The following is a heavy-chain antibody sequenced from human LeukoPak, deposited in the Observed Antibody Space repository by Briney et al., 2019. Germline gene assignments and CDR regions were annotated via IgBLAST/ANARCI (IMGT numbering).Heavy chain of an antibody. Sequence: GGSLRLSCAASGFTFSSYAMSWVRQAPGKGLEWVSAISGSGGSTYYADSVKGRFTISRDNSKNTLYLQMNSLRAEDTAVYYCAKDPEEWLFDLYYFDYWGQGTLVTVSS. D-gene: IGHD3-3*01. J-gene: IGHJ4*02. CDR2: ISGSGGST. CDR1: GFTFSSYA. CDR3: AKDPEEWLFDLYYFDY. V-gene: IGHV3-23*01.